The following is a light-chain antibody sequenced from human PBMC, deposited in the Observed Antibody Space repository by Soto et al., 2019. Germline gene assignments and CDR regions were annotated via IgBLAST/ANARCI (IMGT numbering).Light chain of an antibody. V-gene: IGKV3D-15*01. CDR1: QSVSTN. CDR3: HSYDKWPPGT. CDR2: DAS. J-gene: IGKJ1*01. Sequence: EIVMTQFPATLSESPGEKVTLSCRASQSVSTNVAWYQQKPGEAHRLLIFDASARAVDIPGRFSGSVSGTEFTLTISSLQPEDFAVYFCHSYDKWPPGTFGQGTKVEIK.